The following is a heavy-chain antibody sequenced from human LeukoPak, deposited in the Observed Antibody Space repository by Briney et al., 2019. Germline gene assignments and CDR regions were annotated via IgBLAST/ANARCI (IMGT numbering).Heavy chain of an antibody. Sequence: PSETLSLTCAVSGGSFSGYYWSWIRQPPGKGLEWIGEINHSGSTYYNPSLKSRVTISLDTSKNQFSLKLSSVTAADTAVYYCAREPTTAAPSIYNWFDPWGQGTLVTVSS. V-gene: IGHV4-34*01. D-gene: IGHD2-2*01. CDR1: GGSFSGYY. J-gene: IGHJ5*02. CDR3: AREPTTAAPSIYNWFDP. CDR2: INHSGST.